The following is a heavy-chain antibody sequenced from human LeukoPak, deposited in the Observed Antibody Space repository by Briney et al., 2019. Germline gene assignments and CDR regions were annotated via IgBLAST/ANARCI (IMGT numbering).Heavy chain of an antibody. CDR1: GFTFSSYG. J-gene: IGHJ3*02. D-gene: IGHD4-23*01. Sequence: GGSLRLSCAASGFTFSSYGMHWVRQAPGKGLEWVATIKPDGSAQYYVDSVKGRFTISRDNAKNSLYLQMNSLRAEDTAVYYCAREDYGGNGAFDIWGQGTMVTVSS. CDR2: IKPDGSAQ. CDR3: AREDYGGNGAFDI. V-gene: IGHV3-7*01.